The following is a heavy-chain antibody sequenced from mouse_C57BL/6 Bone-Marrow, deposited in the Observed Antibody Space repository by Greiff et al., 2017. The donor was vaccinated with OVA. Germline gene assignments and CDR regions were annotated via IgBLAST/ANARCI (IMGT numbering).Heavy chain of an antibody. D-gene: IGHD1-1*01. CDR2: INPNNGGT. J-gene: IGHJ4*01. CDR1: GYTFTDYN. V-gene: IGHV1-22*01. CDR3: ASPYYYGSNGAMDY. Sequence: VQLQQSGPELVKPGASVKMSCKASGYTFTDYNMHWVKQSHGKSLEWIGYINPNNGGTSYNQKFKGKATLTVNKSSSTAYMELRSLTSEDSAVDYGASPYYYGSNGAMDYWGQGTSVTVSS.